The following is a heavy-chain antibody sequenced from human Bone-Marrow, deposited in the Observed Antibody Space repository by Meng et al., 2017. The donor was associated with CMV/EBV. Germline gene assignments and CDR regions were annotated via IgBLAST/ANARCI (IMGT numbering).Heavy chain of an antibody. J-gene: IGHJ4*02. D-gene: IGHD2-21*02. Sequence: YTFVSTGISWVRQAPGQGLEWMGWISPDSGKVHYTQKLQDRVTMTTDTSTNTAYMELRSLRSDDTAVYYCARLKQCTRGDCFSVDYWGQGTLVTVSS. CDR3: ARLKQCTRGDCFSVDY. CDR1: YTFVSTG. CDR2: ISPDSGKV. V-gene: IGHV1-18*01.